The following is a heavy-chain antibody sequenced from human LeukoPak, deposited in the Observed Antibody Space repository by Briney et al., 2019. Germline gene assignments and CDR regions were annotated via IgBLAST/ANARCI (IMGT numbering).Heavy chain of an antibody. D-gene: IGHD1-26*01. V-gene: IGHV1-69*05. CDR3: ARDRGAANQHYYYYYGMDV. J-gene: IGHJ6*02. CDR1: GGSFSTYA. CDR2: IIPIFGAA. Sequence: SVKVSCKASGGSFSTYAISWVRQAPGQGLEWMGGIIPIFGAANYAQKFQGRVTITTDESTNTAYMELRSLRSEDTAVYYCARDRGAANQHYYYYYGMDVWGQGTTVTVSS.